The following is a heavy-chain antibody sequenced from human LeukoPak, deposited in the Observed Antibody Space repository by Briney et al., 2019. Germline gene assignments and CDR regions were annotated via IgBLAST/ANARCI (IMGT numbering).Heavy chain of an antibody. J-gene: IGHJ3*02. Sequence: GGSLRLSCAASGFTVSSNYMSWVRQAPGKGLDWVSVIYSGGSTYYADSVKGRFTISRDNSKNTLYLQMNSLRAEDTAVYYCAANYDILTGSDIWGQGTMVTVSS. D-gene: IGHD3-9*01. CDR3: AANYDILTGSDI. CDR1: GFTVSSNY. V-gene: IGHV3-53*01. CDR2: IYSGGST.